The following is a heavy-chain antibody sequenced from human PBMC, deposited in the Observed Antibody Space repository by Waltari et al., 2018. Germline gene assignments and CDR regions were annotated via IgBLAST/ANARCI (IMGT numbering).Heavy chain of an antibody. Sequence: VQLVQSGAEVKQPGASVKVPCKAPGGTFGTYAITWVRQAPGQGLEWMGGVIPIFGTPNYAPKFQGRVTVSADPSTSTAYLEVRRLISEDTAVYYCAKREIGYAFDIWGHGTMVTVSS. V-gene: IGHV1-69*12. CDR2: VIPIFGTP. J-gene: IGHJ3*02. CDR3: AKREIGYAFDI. D-gene: IGHD1-26*01. CDR1: GGTFGTYA.